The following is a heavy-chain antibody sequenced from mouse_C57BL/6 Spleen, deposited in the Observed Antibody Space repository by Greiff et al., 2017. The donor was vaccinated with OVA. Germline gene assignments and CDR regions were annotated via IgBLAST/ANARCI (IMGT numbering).Heavy chain of an antibody. D-gene: IGHD1-1*01. CDR1: GFTFSSYA. CDR3: ARAPHYYGSSLDY. Sequence: EVKLMESGGGLVKPGGSLKLSCAASGFTFSSYAMSWVRQTPEKRLEWVATISDGGSYTYYPDNVKGRFTISRDKAKNNLYLQMSHLKSEDTAMYYCARAPHYYGSSLDYWGQGTTLTVSS. CDR2: ISDGGSYT. V-gene: IGHV5-4*03. J-gene: IGHJ2*01.